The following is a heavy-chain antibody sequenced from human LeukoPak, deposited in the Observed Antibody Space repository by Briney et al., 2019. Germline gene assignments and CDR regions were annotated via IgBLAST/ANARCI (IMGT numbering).Heavy chain of an antibody. CDR3: AKDPGAGITIFGVVIIPAFRYFDY. J-gene: IGHJ4*02. Sequence: ASVKVSCKASGYTFTSYDINWVRQATGQGLEWMGWMNPNSGNTGYAQKFQGRVTMTRNTSISTAYMELSSLRSEDTAVYYCAKDPGAGITIFGVVIIPAFRYFDYWGQGTLVTVSS. V-gene: IGHV1-8*01. D-gene: IGHD3-3*01. CDR2: MNPNSGNT. CDR1: GYTFTSYD.